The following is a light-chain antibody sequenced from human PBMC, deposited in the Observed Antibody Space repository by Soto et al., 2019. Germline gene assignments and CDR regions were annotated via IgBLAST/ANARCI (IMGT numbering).Light chain of an antibody. CDR2: EGS. Sequence: QAVLTQPASVSGSPGQSITISCTGTSSDVGNYNLVSWYQQHPGEAPKLMIYEGSKRPSGVSNRFSGSKSGNTASLTISGLQAEDEADYCCCSYAGSSTIVLFGGGTKLTVL. CDR3: CSYAGSSTIVL. CDR1: SSDVGNYNL. V-gene: IGLV2-23*03. J-gene: IGLJ2*01.